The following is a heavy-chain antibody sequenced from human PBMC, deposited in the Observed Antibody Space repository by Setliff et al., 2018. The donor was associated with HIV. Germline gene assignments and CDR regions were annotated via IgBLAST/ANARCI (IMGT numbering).Heavy chain of an antibody. V-gene: IGHV3-48*01. Sequence: GVLKISCAASGFTFSTYSLNWVRQAPGKGLEWISCISSSSSSIYYADSVKGRFTISRDNAKNSLYLQMKSLRAEDTALYYCATDSPSFYWGQGTLVTVSS. D-gene: IGHD2-2*01. J-gene: IGHJ4*02. CDR1: GFTFSTYS. CDR2: ISSSSSSI. CDR3: ATDSPSFY.